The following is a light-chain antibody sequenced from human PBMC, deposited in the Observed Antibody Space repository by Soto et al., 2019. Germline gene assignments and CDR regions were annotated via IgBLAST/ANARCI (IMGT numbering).Light chain of an antibody. CDR2: SDN. Sequence: QTVVTQPPSASGTPGQRVTISCSGTSSNIGTNTVFWYQQLPGAAPKLLIYSDNQRPSGVPDRFAGSKSGNSASLAISGRQSEDEADYYCAAWDVSLVVFGGGIKLTVL. CDR1: SSNIGTNT. J-gene: IGLJ2*01. V-gene: IGLV1-44*01. CDR3: AAWDVSLVV.